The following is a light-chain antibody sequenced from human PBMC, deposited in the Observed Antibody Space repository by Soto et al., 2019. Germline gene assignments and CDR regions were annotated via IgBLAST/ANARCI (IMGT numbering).Light chain of an antibody. CDR1: QSVSNNY. CDR2: GAS. Sequence: EIVMTQSPATVSLSPGERSTLSFMASQSVSNNYLAWYQQKPGQAPRLLIYGASNRATGIPDRFSGSGSGTDFTLTISRLEPEDFAVYYCQQYGSSGTFGQGTKVDI. CDR3: QQYGSSGT. J-gene: IGKJ1*01. V-gene: IGKV3-20*01.